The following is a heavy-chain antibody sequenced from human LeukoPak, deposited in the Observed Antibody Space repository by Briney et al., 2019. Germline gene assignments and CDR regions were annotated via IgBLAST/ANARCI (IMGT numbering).Heavy chain of an antibody. J-gene: IGHJ4*02. CDR1: GFTFSSYS. CDR3: ARDPNGGSWPYYFDY. CDR2: ISSSSSYI. D-gene: IGHD2-15*01. Sequence: GGSLRLSCAASGFTFSSYSMNWVRQAPGKGLEWVSSISSSSSYIYYADSVKGRFTISRDNAKNSLYLQMNSLRAEDTAVYYCARDPNGGSWPYYFDYWGQGTLVTVSS. V-gene: IGHV3-21*04.